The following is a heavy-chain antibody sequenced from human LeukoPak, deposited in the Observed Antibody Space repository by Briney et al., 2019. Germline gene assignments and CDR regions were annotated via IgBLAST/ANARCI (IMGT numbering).Heavy chain of an antibody. CDR2: FYYTGTT. V-gene: IGHV4-61*01. CDR3: ARESEQWPYYYYGMDV. CDR1: GGSVSSGSYF. J-gene: IGHJ6*02. D-gene: IGHD6-19*01. Sequence: SETLSLTCTVSGGSVSSGSYFWSWIRQPPGKGLEWIGYFYYTGTTDYSPSLKSRVTISVDTSKNQFSLKLSSVTAADTAVYYCARESEQWPYYYYGMDVWGQGTTVTVSS.